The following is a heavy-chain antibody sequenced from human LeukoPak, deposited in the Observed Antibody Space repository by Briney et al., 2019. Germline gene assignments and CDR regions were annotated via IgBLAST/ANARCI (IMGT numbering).Heavy chain of an antibody. CDR2: IRYDGSNK. CDR3: AKVPPTAMAKIHQNNWFDP. V-gene: IGHV3-30*02. D-gene: IGHD5-18*01. CDR1: GFTFSSYA. Sequence: GGSLRLSCAASGFTFSSYAMSWVRQAPGKGLEWVAFIRYDGSNKYYADSVKGRFTISRDNSKNTLYLQMNSLRAEDTAVYYCAKVPPTAMAKIHQNNWFDPWGQGTLVTVSS. J-gene: IGHJ5*02.